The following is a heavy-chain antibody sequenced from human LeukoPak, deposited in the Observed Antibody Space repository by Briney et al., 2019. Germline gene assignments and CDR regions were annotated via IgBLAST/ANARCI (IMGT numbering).Heavy chain of an antibody. CDR2: IYTGGTT. V-gene: IGHV3-66*01. CDR3: AKDVATSGGGLAS. D-gene: IGHD2-15*01. CDR1: GFTVSGTH. J-gene: IGHJ4*02. Sequence: GRSLRLSCAASGFTVSGTHMSWVRQAPGKRLEWVSAIYTGGTTYYADSAKGGFTTSRDNSRNTLFLHMSSLRTADTPVYYCAKDVATSGGGLASGGQGPLVTVSS.